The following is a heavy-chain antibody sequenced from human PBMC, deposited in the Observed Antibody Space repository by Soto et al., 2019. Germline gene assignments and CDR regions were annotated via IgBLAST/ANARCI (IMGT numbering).Heavy chain of an antibody. D-gene: IGHD3-10*01. V-gene: IGHV4-59*01. J-gene: IGHJ4*02. CDR3: ARGKGTRRY. CDR2: IFYNGTT. CDR1: GDSLTSYY. Sequence: SETLTLTRSFSGDSLTSYYWIWIRQTPGKTLEWIGCIFYNGTTNYNPSLKSRVTISLDMSKNQFSLKLKSVSAEDTALYYCARGKGTRRYWGPGTLVTVSS.